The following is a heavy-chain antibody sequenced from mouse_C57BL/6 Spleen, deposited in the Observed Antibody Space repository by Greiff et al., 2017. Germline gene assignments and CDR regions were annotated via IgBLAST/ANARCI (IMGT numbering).Heavy chain of an antibody. CDR2: IYPGDGNT. CDR3: ARYLLRSSWFAY. V-gene: IGHV1-82*01. Sequence: VTLHQSGPELVKPGASVKISCKVSGYAFSSSWMNWVKQRTGKGLEWIGRIYPGDGNTNYNGKFKGKATLTADKSSITAYMQLSSLTSEDSAFYFCARYLLRSSWFAYWGQGTLGTVSA. J-gene: IGHJ3*01. CDR1: GYAFSSSW. D-gene: IGHD1-1*01.